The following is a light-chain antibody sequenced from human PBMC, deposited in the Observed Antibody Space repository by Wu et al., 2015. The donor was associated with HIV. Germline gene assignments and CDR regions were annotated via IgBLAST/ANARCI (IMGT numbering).Light chain of an antibody. J-gene: IGKJ1*01. CDR1: QNINNY. CDR2: AAS. Sequence: DIQMTQSPSSLSASVGDRVIITCRTSQNINNYLNWYQHKQGKAPKLLIYAASTLQSGVPSRFSGSGSGTDFTLTISGLRPEDFATYFCQQSYSTYPTFGQGTKVEIK. V-gene: IGKV1-39*01. CDR3: QQSYSTYPT.